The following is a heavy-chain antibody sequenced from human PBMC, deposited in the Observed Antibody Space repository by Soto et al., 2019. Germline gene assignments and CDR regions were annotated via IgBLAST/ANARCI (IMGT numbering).Heavy chain of an antibody. J-gene: IGHJ4*02. Sequence: QVQLVQSGAEVKKPGASVKVSCKTSGYTFNSYGINWVRQAPGQGLEWMGWISVYNGKTNYAQKFQGRVTVTTDTSTSTAYMELRSLRSDDTAVYYCARDDRTAAALGYWGQGTLVTVSS. CDR3: ARDDRTAAALGY. V-gene: IGHV1-18*01. CDR2: ISVYNGKT. D-gene: IGHD6-13*01. CDR1: GYTFNSYG.